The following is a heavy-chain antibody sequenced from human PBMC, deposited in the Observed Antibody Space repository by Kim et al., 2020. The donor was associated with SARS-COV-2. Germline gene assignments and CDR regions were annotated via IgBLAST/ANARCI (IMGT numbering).Heavy chain of an antibody. V-gene: IGHV4-31*02. D-gene: IGHD3-22*01. Sequence: PYLRSRVTISVDTSKNQFTLKLSSVTAAGTAVYYCAREPIDSSGSNWFDPWGQGTLVTVSS. CDR3: AREPIDSSGSNWFDP. J-gene: IGHJ5*02.